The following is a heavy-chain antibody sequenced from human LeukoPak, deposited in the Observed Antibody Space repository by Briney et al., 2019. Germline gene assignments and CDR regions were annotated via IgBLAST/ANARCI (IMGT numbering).Heavy chain of an antibody. V-gene: IGHV3-30*18. CDR1: KFTFSHYG. Sequence: GGSLRLSCTASKFTFSHYGMQWVRQAPGKGLEWVAVISSDGSIKVYADSVKGRFTLSRDNSINTVDLQTNSLRAEDTAVYYCVKEYHSRGFGAYFDYWGQGTLVTVSS. CDR2: ISSDGSIK. CDR3: VKEYHSRGFGAYFDY. D-gene: IGHD3-3*01. J-gene: IGHJ4*02.